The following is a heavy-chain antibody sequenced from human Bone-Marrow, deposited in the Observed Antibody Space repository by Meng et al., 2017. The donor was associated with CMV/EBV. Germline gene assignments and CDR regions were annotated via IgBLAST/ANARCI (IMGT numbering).Heavy chain of an antibody. CDR1: GYTFTSYD. CDR3: ARRIGGSFHYGMDV. V-gene: IGHV1-2*02. J-gene: IGHJ6*02. Sequence: ASVKVSCKASGYTFTSYDINWVRQATGQGLEWMGWINPNSGGTNYAQKFQGRVTMTRDTSISTAYMELSSLRSDDTAVYYCARRIGGSFHYGMDVWGQGTTVTVSS. CDR2: INPNSGGT. D-gene: IGHD1-26*01.